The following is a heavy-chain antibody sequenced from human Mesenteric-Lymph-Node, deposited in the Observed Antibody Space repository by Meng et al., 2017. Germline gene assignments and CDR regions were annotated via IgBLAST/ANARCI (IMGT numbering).Heavy chain of an antibody. CDR2: IYNSGST. D-gene: IGHD3-22*01. Sequence: SETLSLTCTVSGGSISSYYWSWIRQPPGKGLEWIGRIYNSGSTNYNPSLKSRVTMSVDTSKNQFTLKLSPVTAADTAVYYCATEPYDGNGYPYYYYGMDVWGQGTTVTVSS. V-gene: IGHV4-4*07. CDR1: GGSISSYY. J-gene: IGHJ6*02. CDR3: ATEPYDGNGYPYYYYGMDV.